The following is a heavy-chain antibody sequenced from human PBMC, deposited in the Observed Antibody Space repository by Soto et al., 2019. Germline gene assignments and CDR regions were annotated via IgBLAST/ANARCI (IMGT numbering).Heavy chain of an antibody. CDR1: GFTFSSYW. V-gene: IGHV3-74*01. CDR3: ARDGLRYGMDV. Sequence: GSLRLSCAASGFTFSSYWMHWVRQAPGKGLVWVSRINSDGSSTSYADSVKGRFTISRDNAKNTLYLQMNSLRVEDTAVYYCARDGLRYGMDVWGQGTTVTVSS. CDR2: INSDGSST. J-gene: IGHJ6*02.